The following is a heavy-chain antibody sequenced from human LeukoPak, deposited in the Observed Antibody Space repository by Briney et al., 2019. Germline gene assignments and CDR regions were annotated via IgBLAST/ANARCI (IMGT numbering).Heavy chain of an antibody. J-gene: IGHJ6*02. D-gene: IGHD2-2*01. CDR3: AREGVVPAAPRYYYYGMDV. Sequence: ASGKVSCKVSGYTLTELSMHWVRQAPGKGLEWVGGFDLEDGETIYAQKLQGRVTMTTDTSTSTAYMELRSLRSDDTGVYYWAREGVVPAAPRYYYYGMDVWGQGTTVTVSS. CDR2: FDLEDGET. V-gene: IGHV1-24*01. CDR1: GYTLTELS.